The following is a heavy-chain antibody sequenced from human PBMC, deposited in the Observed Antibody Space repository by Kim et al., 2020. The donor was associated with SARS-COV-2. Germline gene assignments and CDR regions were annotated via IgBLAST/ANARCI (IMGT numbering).Heavy chain of an antibody. Sequence: SETLSLTCTVSGGSISSYYWSWIRQPPGKGLEWIGYIYYSGSTNYNPSLKSRVTISVDTSKNQFSLKLSSVTAADTAVYYCVRGTYDYVWGSRYYFDYWGQGTLVTVSS. CDR2: IYYSGST. CDR3: VRGTYDYVWGSRYYFDY. CDR1: GGSISSYY. J-gene: IGHJ4*02. V-gene: IGHV4-59*01. D-gene: IGHD3-16*01.